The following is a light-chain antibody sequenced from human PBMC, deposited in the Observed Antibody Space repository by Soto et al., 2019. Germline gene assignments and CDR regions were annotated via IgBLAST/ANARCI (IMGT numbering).Light chain of an antibody. Sequence: EVVLTQSPGTLSLSPGERATLSCRAVQSVSSNYLAWYQQKPGQAPRLLIYGASRRATGIPDRFSGSGSGTDFSLTISRLEPEDCAVYYCQQYGGSPLITFGQGTRLEIK. CDR2: GAS. V-gene: IGKV3-20*01. CDR3: QQYGGSPLIT. CDR1: QSVSSNY. J-gene: IGKJ5*01.